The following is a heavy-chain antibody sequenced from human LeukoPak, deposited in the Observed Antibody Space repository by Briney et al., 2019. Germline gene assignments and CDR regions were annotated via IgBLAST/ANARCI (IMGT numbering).Heavy chain of an antibody. D-gene: IGHD1-1*01. J-gene: IGHJ4*02. Sequence: GTSVKVSCKASGFTFTSSAVQWVRQARGQGLEWIGWIVVGSGNTNYAQKFQERVTINRDMSTSTAYMELNSLRSEDTAVYYCATDDVTTGTKAALGYWGQGTLVTVSS. CDR3: ATDDVTTGTKAALGY. V-gene: IGHV1-58*01. CDR2: IVVGSGNT. CDR1: GFTFTSSA.